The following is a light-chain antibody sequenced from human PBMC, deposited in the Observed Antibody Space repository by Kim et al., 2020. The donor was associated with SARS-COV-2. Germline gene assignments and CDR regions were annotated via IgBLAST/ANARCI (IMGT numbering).Light chain of an antibody. J-gene: IGKJ2*02. V-gene: IGKV1-5*03. CDR1: QSISRG. CDR2: EVS. CDR3: QQYNSYSCT. Sequence: SASVGYSVTIPCRASQSISRGLAWYQQKPGKAPKLLIYEVSSLQSGVPSRFSGSGTGTEFTLTISSLQPDDFATYYCQQYNSYSCTFGQGTKLEI.